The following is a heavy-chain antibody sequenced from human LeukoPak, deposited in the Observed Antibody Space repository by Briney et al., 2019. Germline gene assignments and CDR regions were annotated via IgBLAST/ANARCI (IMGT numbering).Heavy chain of an antibody. CDR2: ISAYNGDT. D-gene: IGHD3-22*01. J-gene: IGHJ4*02. CDR3: ARDFSNTSGFKVVVDF. Sequence: ASVKVSCKASGFTFTHYGIGWLRQAPGQGLEWIGWISAYNGDTKYAQNFQGRLTMTTDTSTSTAYMELRSLTSDDTAVYYCARDFSNTSGFKVVVDFWGQGTQVTVSS. CDR1: GFTFTHYG. V-gene: IGHV1-18*01.